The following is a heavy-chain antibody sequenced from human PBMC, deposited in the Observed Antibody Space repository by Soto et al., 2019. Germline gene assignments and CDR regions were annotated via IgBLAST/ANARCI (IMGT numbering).Heavy chain of an antibody. CDR1: GGSFSGYY. CDR2: INHSGST. CDR3: ARSSIAARFYYYYYGMDV. D-gene: IGHD6-6*01. V-gene: IGHV4-34*01. J-gene: IGHJ6*02. Sequence: SETLSLTCAVYGGSFSGYYWSWIRQPPGKGLEWIGEINHSGSTNYNPSLKSRVTISVDKSKNQFSLKLSSVTAADTAVYYCARSSIAARFYYYYYGMDVWGQGTTVTGS.